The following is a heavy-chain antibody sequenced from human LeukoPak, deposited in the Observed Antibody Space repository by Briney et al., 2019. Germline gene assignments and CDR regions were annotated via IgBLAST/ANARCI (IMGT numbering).Heavy chain of an antibody. V-gene: IGHV1-18*01. D-gene: IGHD3-22*01. CDR3: ARDTYYYDSSGAPDFDY. CDR1: GYTFTSYA. Sequence: GASVKVSCKASGYTFTSYAMHWVRQAPGQRLEWMGWISAYNGNTNYAQKLQGRVTMTTDTSTSTAYMELRSLRSDDTAVYYCARDTYYYDSSGAPDFDYWGQGTLVTVSS. J-gene: IGHJ4*02. CDR2: ISAYNGNT.